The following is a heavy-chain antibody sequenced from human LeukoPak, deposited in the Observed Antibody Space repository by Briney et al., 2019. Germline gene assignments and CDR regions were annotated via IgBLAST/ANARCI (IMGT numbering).Heavy chain of an antibody. V-gene: IGHV4-59*01. D-gene: IGHD6-13*01. J-gene: IGHJ4*02. CDR2: IYYSGSV. CDR3: ARMPESTYSNTWLPFDY. CDR1: GGSINNYY. Sequence: SGTLSLTCTVSGGSINNYYWSWIRHPPGRRPEWIGYIYYSGSVSYNPSLKSRVTISVDTSKNQFSLRLTSMTAADTAVYYCARMPESTYSNTWLPFDYWGQGTLVTVSS.